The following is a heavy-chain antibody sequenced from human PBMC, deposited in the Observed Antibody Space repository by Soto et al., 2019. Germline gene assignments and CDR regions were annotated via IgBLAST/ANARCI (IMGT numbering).Heavy chain of an antibody. J-gene: IGHJ3*02. D-gene: IGHD6-19*01. CDR2: ISGSGGST. CDR1: GGSISSSSYY. Sequence: PSETLSLTCTVSGGSISSSSYYWGWIRQPPGKGLEWVSAISGSGGSTYYADSVKGRFTISRDNSKNTLYLQMNSLRAEDTAVYYCAKDEEYSSGWGRHAFDIWGQGTMVTVSS. CDR3: AKDEEYSSGWGRHAFDI. V-gene: IGHV3-23*01.